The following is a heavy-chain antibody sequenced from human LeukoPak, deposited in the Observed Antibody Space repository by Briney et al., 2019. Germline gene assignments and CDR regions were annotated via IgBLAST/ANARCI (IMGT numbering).Heavy chain of an antibody. J-gene: IGHJ6*04. CDR3: AREPPHSGMDV. V-gene: IGHV3-48*03. D-gene: IGHD1-26*01. CDR1: GFTFNSYE. CDR2: ISSSGGTT. Sequence: PGGPLRLSCAASGFTFNSYEMNWVRQAPGKGLEWVSYISSSGGTTYYADSMKGRFTISRDNAKNSLYLQMNSLKAEDTAVYYCAREPPHSGMDVWGKGTTVTVSS.